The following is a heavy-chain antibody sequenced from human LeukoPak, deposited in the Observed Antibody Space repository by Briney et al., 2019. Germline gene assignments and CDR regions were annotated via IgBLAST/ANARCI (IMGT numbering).Heavy chain of an antibody. Sequence: SETLSLTCAVSGGSFIGYHWNWIRQSQGKGLEWIAEINHRGGTNYNPSLKSRVTISIATSKNQFSLNLKSVTAADTAVYYCARDPTTEETVPYYFDDWGQGTLVTVSS. D-gene: IGHD4-23*01. J-gene: IGHJ4*02. V-gene: IGHV4-34*01. CDR3: ARDPTTEETVPYYFDD. CDR2: INHRGGT. CDR1: GGSFIGYH.